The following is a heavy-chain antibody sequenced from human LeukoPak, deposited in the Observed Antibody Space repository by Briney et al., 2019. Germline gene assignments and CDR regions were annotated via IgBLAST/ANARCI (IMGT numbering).Heavy chain of an antibody. Sequence: SETLSLTCKVYGGSISTSSYYWGWIRQPPGKGLEWIGTIYYSGSTYYHPSLTSRVTISVDTSKNQFSLKVSSVTAADTAVYYCARHKDYYYSYMDVWGKGTTVTISS. CDR3: ARHKDYYYSYMDV. V-gene: IGHV4-39*01. CDR1: GGSISTSSYY. J-gene: IGHJ6*03. CDR2: IYYSGST.